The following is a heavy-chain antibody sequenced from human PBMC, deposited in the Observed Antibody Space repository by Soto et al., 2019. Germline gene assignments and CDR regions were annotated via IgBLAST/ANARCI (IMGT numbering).Heavy chain of an antibody. D-gene: IGHD6-6*01. J-gene: IGHJ4*02. CDR1: GGTFSSYA. V-gene: IGHV1-69*12. CDR3: ASGNRSLVLKVAFDY. CDR2: IIPIFGTA. Sequence: QVQLVQSGAEVKKPGSSVKVSCKASGGTFSSYAISWVRQAPGQGLEWMGGIIPIFGTANYAQKFQGRVTIAADESTXTAYMELSSLRSEDTAVYYCASGNRSLVLKVAFDYWGQGTLVTVSS.